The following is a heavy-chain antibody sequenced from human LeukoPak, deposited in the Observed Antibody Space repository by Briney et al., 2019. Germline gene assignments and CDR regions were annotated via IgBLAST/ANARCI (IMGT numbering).Heavy chain of an antibody. J-gene: IGHJ4*02. CDR2: IYHSGST. Sequence: SETLSLTCAVSGGSISSSNWWSWVRQPPGKGLEWIGEIYHSGSTNYNPSLKSRVTISVDKSKNQFSLKLSSVTAADTAVYYCAIDSSGYYYTLDYWGQGTLVTVSS. D-gene: IGHD3-22*01. CDR1: GGSISSSNW. CDR3: AIDSSGYYYTLDY. V-gene: IGHV4-4*02.